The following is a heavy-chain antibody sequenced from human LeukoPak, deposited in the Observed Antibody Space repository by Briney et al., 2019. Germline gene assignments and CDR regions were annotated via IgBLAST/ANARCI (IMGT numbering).Heavy chain of an antibody. CDR2: ISYDGSNK. CDR1: GFTFSSYA. CDR3: AKFEFGF. Sequence: GGSLRLSCAASGFTFSSYAMHWVRQAPGKGLEWVAVISYDGSNKYYADSVKGRFTISRDNSKNTLYLQMNSLRDEDTAVYYCAKFEFGFWGQGTLVTVSS. J-gene: IGHJ4*02. V-gene: IGHV3-30*04. D-gene: IGHD3-16*01.